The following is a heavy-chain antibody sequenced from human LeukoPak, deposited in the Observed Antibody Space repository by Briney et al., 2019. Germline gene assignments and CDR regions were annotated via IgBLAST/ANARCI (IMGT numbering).Heavy chain of an antibody. CDR1: GYTFPSYY. D-gene: IGHD2-2*01. CDR2: INPSGGST. V-gene: IGHV1-46*01. CDR3: ARGAGVVPALYYYYYGMDV. J-gene: IGHJ6*02. Sequence: GASVKVSCMASGYTFPSYYMHWVGQPPRQGVAWMGIINPSGGSTSYAQKFQGRVTMTRDTSTRTVYMELSSLRSEDTAVYYCARGAGVVPALYYYYYGMDVWGQGTTVTVSS.